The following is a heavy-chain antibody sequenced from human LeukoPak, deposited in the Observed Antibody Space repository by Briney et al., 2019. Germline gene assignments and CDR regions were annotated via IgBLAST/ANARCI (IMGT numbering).Heavy chain of an antibody. CDR1: GFTFSSYS. CDR2: ISSSSSTI. J-gene: IGHJ3*02. Sequence: GGSLRLSCAASGFTFSSYSMNWVRQAPGKGLEWASYISSSSSTIYYADSVKGRFTISRDNAKNSLYLQMNSLRAEDTAVYYCARDGSYDILTGYYKDAFDIWGQGTMVTVSS. V-gene: IGHV3-48*04. D-gene: IGHD3-9*01. CDR3: ARDGSYDILTGYYKDAFDI.